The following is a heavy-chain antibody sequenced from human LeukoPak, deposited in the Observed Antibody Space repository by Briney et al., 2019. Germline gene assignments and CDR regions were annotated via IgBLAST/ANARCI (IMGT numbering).Heavy chain of an antibody. V-gene: IGHV3-30*18. CDR1: GFTFSSYG. CDR2: ISYDGSNK. D-gene: IGHD3-10*01. J-gene: IGHJ6*02. CDR3: AKGRVWSYYYYGMDA. Sequence: GGSLRLSCAASGFTFSSYGMHWVRQAPGKGLEWVAVISYDGSNKYYADSVKGRFTISRDNSKNTLYLQMNSLRAEDTAVYYCAKGRVWSYYYYGMDAWGQGTTVTVSS.